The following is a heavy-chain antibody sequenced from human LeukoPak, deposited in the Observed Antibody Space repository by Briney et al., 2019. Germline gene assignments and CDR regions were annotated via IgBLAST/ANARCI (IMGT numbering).Heavy chain of an antibody. CDR1: GYTFTSYA. J-gene: IGHJ5*02. CDR2: INAGNGNT. D-gene: IGHD3-10*01. V-gene: IGHV1-3*01. CDR3: ARAHPYMVRGGCFDP. Sequence: GASVKVSCKASGYTFTSYAMHWVRQAPGQRLEWMGWINAGNGNTKYSQKFQGRVTITRDTSASTAYMELSSLRSEDTAVYYCARAHPYMVRGGCFDPWGQGTLVTVSS.